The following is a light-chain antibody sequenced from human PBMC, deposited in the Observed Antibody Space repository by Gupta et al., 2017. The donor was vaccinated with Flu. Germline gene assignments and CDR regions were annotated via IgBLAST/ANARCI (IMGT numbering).Light chain of an antibody. CDR3: QQYGSAPRT. CDR2: GAS. V-gene: IGKV3-20*01. J-gene: IGKJ4*01. Sequence: GTLSLSPGERATLSCRASQSGSSSYLAWYQQKPGQAPRLLSYGASSRATGIPDRFSGSGSGTDFTLTISRLEPEDFAVYYCQQYGSAPRTLGGGTKVEIK. CDR1: QSGSSSY.